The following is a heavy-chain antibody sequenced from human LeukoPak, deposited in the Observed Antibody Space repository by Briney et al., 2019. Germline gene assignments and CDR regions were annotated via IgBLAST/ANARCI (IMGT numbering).Heavy chain of an antibody. CDR1: GYTFPNFG. CDR2: ISPNSGNT. J-gene: IGHJ6*03. V-gene: IGHV1-18*01. CDR3: AGQGVTAAENNYFYYYMDF. D-gene: IGHD6-13*01. Sequence: ASVKVSCKASGYTFPNFGITWVRHAPGQGLEWMGWISPNSGNTKSAQKFQGRVTMTTDTSTSTAYMELRSLRSDDTAVYYCAGQGVTAAENNYFYYYMDFWGKGTTVTVSS.